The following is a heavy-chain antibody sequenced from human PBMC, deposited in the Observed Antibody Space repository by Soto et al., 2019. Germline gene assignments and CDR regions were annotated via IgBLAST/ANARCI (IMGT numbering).Heavy chain of an antibody. D-gene: IGHD4-17*01. V-gene: IGHV4-34*01. Sequence: SETLSLTCAVYGGSFSGYYWSWIRQPPGKGLEWIGEINHSGSTNYNPSLKSRVTISVDTSKNQFSLKLSSVTAADTAVYYCTTDPYGDYIFDYWGQGTLVTVSS. J-gene: IGHJ4*02. CDR1: GGSFSGYY. CDR2: INHSGST. CDR3: TTDPYGDYIFDY.